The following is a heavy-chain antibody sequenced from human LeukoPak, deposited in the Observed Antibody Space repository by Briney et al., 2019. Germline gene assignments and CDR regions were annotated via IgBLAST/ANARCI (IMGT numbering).Heavy chain of an antibody. CDR2: ISAYNGNT. Sequence: ASVKVSCKASGYTFTSHSISWVRQAPGQGLEWMGWISAYNGNTNYAQKLQGRVTMTTDTSTSTAYMELRSLRSGDTAVYYCASSGVTGAHGGYYERSGFDYWGQGTLVTVSS. V-gene: IGHV1-18*01. CDR3: ASSGVTGAHGGYYERSGFDY. CDR1: GYTFTSHS. J-gene: IGHJ4*02. D-gene: IGHD3-3*01.